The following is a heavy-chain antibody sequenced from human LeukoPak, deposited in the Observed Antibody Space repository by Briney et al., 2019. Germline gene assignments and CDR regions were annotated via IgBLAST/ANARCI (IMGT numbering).Heavy chain of an antibody. D-gene: IGHD5-18*01. J-gene: IGHJ4*02. Sequence: ASVKVSCKASGYTFTGYYMHWVRQAPGQGLEWMGWINPNSGGTNYAQKFQGRVTMIRDTSISTAYMELSRLRSDDTAVYYCAREEDTAMVSIDYWGQGTLVTVSS. CDR3: AREEDTAMVSIDY. CDR2: INPNSGGT. CDR1: GYTFTGYY. V-gene: IGHV1-2*02.